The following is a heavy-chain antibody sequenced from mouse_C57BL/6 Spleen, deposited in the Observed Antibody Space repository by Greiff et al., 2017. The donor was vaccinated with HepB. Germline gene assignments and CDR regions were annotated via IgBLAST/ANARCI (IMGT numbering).Heavy chain of an antibody. CDR1: GFTFSSYA. Sequence: EVKLMESGGGLVKPGGSLKLSCAASGFTFSSYAMSWVRQTPEKRLEWVATISDGGSYTYYPDNVKGRFTISRDNAKNKLYLQMSHLKSEDTAMYYCARDELGRSLWFAYWGQGTLVTVSA. V-gene: IGHV5-4*01. D-gene: IGHD1-1*01. CDR2: ISDGGSYT. J-gene: IGHJ3*01. CDR3: ARDELGRSLWFAY.